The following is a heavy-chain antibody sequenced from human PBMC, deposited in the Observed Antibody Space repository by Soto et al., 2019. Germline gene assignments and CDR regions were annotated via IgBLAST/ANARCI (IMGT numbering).Heavy chain of an antibody. Sequence: SETLSLTCSVSGYSVSSSDYYWAWIRQPPGKGLEWIGSIFYSGLTYYNPSLKSRVTLSVDTSKNHFSVRLNSVTAADTAVYYCAPLTVSLSGPYGIHVWGQGTTVTSP. V-gene: IGHV4-39*01. CDR1: GYSVSSSDYY. D-gene: IGHD2-15*01. CDR3: APLTVSLSGPYGIHV. CDR2: IFYSGLT. J-gene: IGHJ6*02.